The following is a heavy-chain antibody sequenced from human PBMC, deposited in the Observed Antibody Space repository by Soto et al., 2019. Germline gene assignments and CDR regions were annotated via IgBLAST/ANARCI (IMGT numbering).Heavy chain of an antibody. Sequence: QLQLQESGPGLMKPSETLSLTCTVSGGSISSSSYYWGWIRQPPGKGLEWIGSIYSSGSTYYNPSLKSRVPISVDTSKNQFSLKLRSVTAADTAVYYCARHGNSYALDYWGQGTLVTVSS. V-gene: IGHV4-39*01. J-gene: IGHJ4*02. CDR1: GGSISSSSYY. D-gene: IGHD5-18*01. CDR3: ARHGNSYALDY. CDR2: IYSSGST.